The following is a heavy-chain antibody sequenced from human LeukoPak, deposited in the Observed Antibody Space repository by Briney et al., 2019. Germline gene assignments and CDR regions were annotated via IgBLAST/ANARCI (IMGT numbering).Heavy chain of an antibody. D-gene: IGHD6-13*01. CDR3: AIIAAAGDWSFDY. CDR2: IYYSGST. J-gene: IGHJ4*02. Sequence: SQTLSLTCTVSGGSISSYYWSWIRQPPGKGLEWIGYIYYSGSTNYNPSLMSRVTISVDTSKNQFSLKLSSVTAADTAVYYCAIIAAAGDWSFDYWGQGTLVTVSS. CDR1: GGSISSYY. V-gene: IGHV4-59*08.